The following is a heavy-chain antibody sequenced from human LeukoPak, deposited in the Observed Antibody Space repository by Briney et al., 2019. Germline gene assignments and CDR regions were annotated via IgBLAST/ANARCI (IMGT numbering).Heavy chain of an antibody. Sequence: ASVKVSCKASGCSFTGYYLHWVRQAPGQGLEWMGWINPNSGGTNHSQKFQGRVTMTRDTSISTAYMERSKLSSDDTAVYYCARGSSGWSFDYWGQGTLVTVSS. D-gene: IGHD6-19*01. V-gene: IGHV1-2*02. J-gene: IGHJ4*02. CDR1: GCSFTGYY. CDR3: ARGSSGWSFDY. CDR2: INPNSGGT.